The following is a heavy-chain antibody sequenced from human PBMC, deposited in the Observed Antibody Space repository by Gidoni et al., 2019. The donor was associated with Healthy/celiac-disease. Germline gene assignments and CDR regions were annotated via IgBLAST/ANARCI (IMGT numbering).Heavy chain of an antibody. CDR3: ASSSLGAVGGMGIDY. CDR2: IYYSGST. J-gene: IGHJ4*02. D-gene: IGHD6-19*01. Sequence: QVQLQESGPGLVKPSQTLSLPCTVSGGSISSGGYYWSWIRQHPGKGLEWIGYIYYSGSTYYNPSLKSRVTISVDTSKNQFSLKLSSVTAADTAVYYCASSSLGAVGGMGIDYWGQGTLVTVSS. CDR1: GGSISSGGYY. V-gene: IGHV4-31*03.